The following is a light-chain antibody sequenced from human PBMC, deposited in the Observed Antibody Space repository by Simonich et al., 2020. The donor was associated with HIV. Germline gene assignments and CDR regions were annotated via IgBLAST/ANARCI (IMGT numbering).Light chain of an antibody. CDR1: SSDVGGYTY. CDR2: EGS. V-gene: IGLV2-14*01. Sequence: QSALTQSASVSGSPGQSITISCTGTSSDVGGYTYVSWYQQHPGKAPKLMIYEGSERPSGVPDRFSGSKSGTSASLTISGLQAEDEGDYYCSSYTSSSTVVFGGGTKLTVL. CDR3: SSYTSSSTVV. J-gene: IGLJ2*01.